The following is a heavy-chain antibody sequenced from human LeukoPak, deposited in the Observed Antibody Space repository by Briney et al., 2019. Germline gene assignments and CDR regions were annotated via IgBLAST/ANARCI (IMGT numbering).Heavy chain of an antibody. Sequence: SCAASGFTFSSYAMSWVRQTPGKGLEWVSAISGSGGSAYYADSVKGRFTISRDNSKNTLFLQMDSLRAEDTAPYYCAKSVAIYFYYGLDVWGQGTTVTVSS. V-gene: IGHV3-23*01. CDR2: ISGSGGSA. CDR1: GFTFSSYA. J-gene: IGHJ6*02. D-gene: IGHD3-3*01. CDR3: AKSVAIYFYYGLDV.